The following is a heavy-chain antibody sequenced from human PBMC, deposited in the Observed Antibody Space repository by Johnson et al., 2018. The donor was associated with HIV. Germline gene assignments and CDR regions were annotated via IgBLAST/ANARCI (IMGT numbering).Heavy chain of an antibody. Sequence: QVQLVESGGGLVKPGGSLRLSCAASGFTFSDYYMSWIRQAPGKGLEWVSYISSSGSTIYYAYSVKGRFTISKDNAKNSLYLQMNSLGAEDTALYYCVRDLDRSAFDIWGQGTMVTVSS. CDR2: ISSSGSTI. J-gene: IGHJ3*02. CDR3: VRDLDRSAFDI. CDR1: GFTFSDYY. D-gene: IGHD3-22*01. V-gene: IGHV3-11*04.